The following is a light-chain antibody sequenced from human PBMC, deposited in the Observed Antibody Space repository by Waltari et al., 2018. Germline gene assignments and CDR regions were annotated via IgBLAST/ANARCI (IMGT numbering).Light chain of an antibody. CDR3: MIWHSSAWV. J-gene: IGLJ3*02. CDR1: SGINVGTYR. Sequence: AVLTQPASLSASPGASASLTCTLRSGINVGTYRIYWYQQKPGSPPQYLLRYKSDSDKQQGAGGPSRFSGSKDASANAGILLISGLQAEDEADYYSMIWHSSAWVFGGGTKLTVL. V-gene: IGLV5-45*01. CDR2: YKSDSDK.